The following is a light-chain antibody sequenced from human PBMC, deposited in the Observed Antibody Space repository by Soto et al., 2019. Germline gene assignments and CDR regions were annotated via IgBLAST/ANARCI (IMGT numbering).Light chain of an antibody. V-gene: IGKV1-9*01. CDR3: QQLRSYPLT. Sequence: DIQLTQSPSFLSASIGDRVTITCRASQGISDHLAWYQQEPRKAPKLLIYATSTLQSGVPSRFSGSGSGTEFTLTISSLQPEDFATYYCQQLRSYPLTFGGGTKVEIK. J-gene: IGKJ4*01. CDR2: ATS. CDR1: QGISDH.